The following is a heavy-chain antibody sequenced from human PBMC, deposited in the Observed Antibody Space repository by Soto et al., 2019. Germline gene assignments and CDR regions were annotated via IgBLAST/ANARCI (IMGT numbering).Heavy chain of an antibody. J-gene: IGHJ5*02. CDR3: ARLCKSSSGWYEGWFDP. CDR1: GYSFTSYW. CDR2: IYPGDSDT. D-gene: IGHD6-19*01. V-gene: IGHV5-51*01. Sequence: GESLKISCKGSGYSFTSYWIGWVRQMPGKGLEWMGIIYPGDSDTRYSPSFQGQVTISADKSISTAYLQWSSLKASDTAMYYCARLCKSSSGWYEGWFDPWGQGTLVTVSS.